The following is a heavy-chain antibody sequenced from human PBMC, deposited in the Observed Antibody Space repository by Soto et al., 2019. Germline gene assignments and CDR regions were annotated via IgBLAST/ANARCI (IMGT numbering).Heavy chain of an antibody. CDR2: TSYDGSDN. CDR3: ARGRGSPYDAFDI. J-gene: IGHJ3*02. Sequence: GGSLRLSCAASGFTFINYAFNWVRQVPGKGLEWVAVTSYDGSDNYYAASVKGRFTISRDNSRNTLYVQMNSLRPEDTAVYYCARGRGSPYDAFDIWGQGTMVTVSS. CDR1: GFTFINYA. V-gene: IGHV3-30-3*01. D-gene: IGHD1-26*01.